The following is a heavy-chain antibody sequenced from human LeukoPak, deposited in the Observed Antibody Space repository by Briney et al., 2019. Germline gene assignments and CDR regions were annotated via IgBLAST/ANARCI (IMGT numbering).Heavy chain of an antibody. J-gene: IGHJ6*03. CDR1: GGTFSSYA. V-gene: IGHV1-69*05. CDR3: AAPEDRRWLRFGDGNYYHYMYV. D-gene: IGHD5-12*01. Sequence: GASVKVSCKASGGTFSSYAISWVRQAPGQGLEWMGGIIPIFGTANYAQKFQGRVTITTDESTSTAYMELSSLRSEDTAVYYCAAPEDRRWLRFGDGNYYHYMYVWGKGATVTVSS. CDR2: IIPIFGTA.